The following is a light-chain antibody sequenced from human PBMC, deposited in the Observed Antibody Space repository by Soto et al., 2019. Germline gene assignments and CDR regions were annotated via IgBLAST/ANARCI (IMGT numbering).Light chain of an antibody. CDR1: SSDVGGYDY. Sequence: QSMLTQPRSVSGSPGQSVTISCTGTSSDVGGYDYVSWYQQHPGKAPKLMIYGVTKRPSGVPDRFSGSKSGNTASLTISGLQADDEADYYCCSYAGSYTLVVFGGGTKVTVL. J-gene: IGLJ2*01. CDR2: GVT. V-gene: IGLV2-11*01. CDR3: CSYAGSYTLVV.